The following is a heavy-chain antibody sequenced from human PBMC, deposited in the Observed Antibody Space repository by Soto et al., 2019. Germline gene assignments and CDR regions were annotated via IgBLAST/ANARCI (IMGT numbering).Heavy chain of an antibody. CDR2: IYYDGST. CDR3: ARLRIQSSGWTPWEY. D-gene: IGHD6-19*01. Sequence: QLQLQESGPGLVKPSETLSLTCTVSGGSISSSSYYWGWIRQPPGKGLEWIGNIYYDGSTHYNPPLKSRVTISRDTYKNQLSLKVSSVTATDTAVYYCARLRIQSSGWTPWEYWGQGTLVTVSS. V-gene: IGHV4-39*01. J-gene: IGHJ4*02. CDR1: GGSISSSSYY.